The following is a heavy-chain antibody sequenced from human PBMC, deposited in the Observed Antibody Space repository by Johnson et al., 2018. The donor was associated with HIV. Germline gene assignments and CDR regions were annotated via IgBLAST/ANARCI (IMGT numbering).Heavy chain of an antibody. CDR2: ISWNSGSI. V-gene: IGHV3-9*01. J-gene: IGHJ3*02. CDR3: AREGYSNSWTRGAFDI. Sequence: VQLVESGGGVVRPGGSLRLSCAASGFTFDDYAMHWVRQAPGKGLEWVSGISWNSGSIGYADSVKGRFTISRDNAKNTLYLQMNSLSAEDTAVYHCAREGYSNSWTRGAFDIWGQGTMVTVSS. CDR1: GFTFDDYA. D-gene: IGHD6-13*01.